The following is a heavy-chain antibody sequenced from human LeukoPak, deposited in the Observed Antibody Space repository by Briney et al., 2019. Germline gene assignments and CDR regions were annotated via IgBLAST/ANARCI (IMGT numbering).Heavy chain of an antibody. J-gene: IGHJ6*03. CDR3: ARGSRDDFWSGYYYPDYYYYYMDV. CDR1: GFTFSSYW. D-gene: IGHD3-3*01. CDR2: ISSSGSTI. Sequence: QPGGSLRLSCAASGFTFSSYWMHWVRQAPGKGLEWVSYISSSGSTIYYADSVKGRFTISRDNAKNSLYLQMNSLRAEDTAVYYCARGSRDDFWSGYYYPDYYYYYMDVWGKGTTVTISS. V-gene: IGHV3-48*04.